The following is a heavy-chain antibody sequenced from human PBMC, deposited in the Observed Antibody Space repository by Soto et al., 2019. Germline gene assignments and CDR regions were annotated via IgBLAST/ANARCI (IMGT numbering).Heavy chain of an antibody. J-gene: IGHJ6*02. Sequence: GSLRLSCAASGFTFSSYAMSWVRQAPGKGLEWVSTISGSGGNAYYADSVKGRFTISRDNSKNTLRLQMNSLRADDTAVYYCAKDGASGSYPPYYYYGMDVWGQGTTVTVSS. V-gene: IGHV3-23*01. CDR2: ISGSGGNA. CDR3: AKDGASGSYPPYYYYGMDV. D-gene: IGHD1-26*01. CDR1: GFTFSSYA.